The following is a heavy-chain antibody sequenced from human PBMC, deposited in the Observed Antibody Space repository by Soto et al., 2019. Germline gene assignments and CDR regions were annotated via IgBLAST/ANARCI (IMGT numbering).Heavy chain of an antibody. CDR2: INPNSGDT. D-gene: IGHD2-15*01. Sequence: SSVKVSCKSSGYIFTAYSMHWVRQAPGQGLEWLGWINPNSGDTIYAQKFQDRVTMTCDTSVSTAYLELSSLSSDDTALYYCAREASAVVSLDYWGQGTLVTVSS. CDR1: GYIFTAYS. J-gene: IGHJ4*02. CDR3: AREASAVVSLDY. V-gene: IGHV1-2*02.